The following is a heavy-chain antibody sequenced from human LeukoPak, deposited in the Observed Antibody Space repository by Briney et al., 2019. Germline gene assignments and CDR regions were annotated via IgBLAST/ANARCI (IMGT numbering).Heavy chain of an antibody. Sequence: GGSLRLSCAASGFTFSSYAMSWVCQAPGKGLEWVSAISGSGGTTYYADSVKGRFTISRDNSKNTLYLQMNSLRAEDTAVYYCAKGPFTVTNHYFDYWGQGTLVTVSS. CDR3: AKGPFTVTNHYFDY. V-gene: IGHV3-23*01. CDR2: ISGSGGTT. D-gene: IGHD4-17*01. J-gene: IGHJ4*02. CDR1: GFTFSSYA.